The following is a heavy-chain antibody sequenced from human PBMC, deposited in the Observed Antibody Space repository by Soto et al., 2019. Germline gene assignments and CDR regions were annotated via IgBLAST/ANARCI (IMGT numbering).Heavy chain of an antibody. J-gene: IGHJ5*02. CDR1: GYTFTSYG. Sequence: ASVKVSCKASGYTFTSYGISWVRQAPGQGLEWMGWISAYNGNTNYAQKLQGRVTMTTDTSTSTAYMELRSLRSDDTAVYYCARLIPLDMTYYDFWSGPWGWFDPWGQGTLVTVSS. V-gene: IGHV1-18*01. CDR2: ISAYNGNT. D-gene: IGHD3-3*01. CDR3: ARLIPLDMTYYDFWSGPWGWFDP.